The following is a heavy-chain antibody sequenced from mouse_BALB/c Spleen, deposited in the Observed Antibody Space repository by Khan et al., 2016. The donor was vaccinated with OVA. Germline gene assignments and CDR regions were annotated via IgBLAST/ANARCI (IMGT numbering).Heavy chain of an antibody. Sequence: QVQLKESGPGLVAPSQSLSITCTVSGFSLSRYNIHWVRQPPGKGLEWLGMIWGGGGTDYNSTLKSRLSIRKDNSKSQVLLKMNSLQTEDTAMYYCARAYYRYDGYYAIDYWGQGTSVTVSS. CDR1: GFSLSRYN. CDR2: IWGGGGT. CDR3: ARAYYRYDGYYAIDY. V-gene: IGHV2-6-4*01. D-gene: IGHD2-14*01. J-gene: IGHJ4*01.